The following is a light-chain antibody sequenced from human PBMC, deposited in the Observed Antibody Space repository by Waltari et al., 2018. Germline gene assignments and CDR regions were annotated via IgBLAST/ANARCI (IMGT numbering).Light chain of an antibody. CDR1: KNVNIRY. CDR3: QQDDTLPRVT. CDR2: DTS. Sequence: EIVLTQSQGTLSLSPGKGATLSCRASKNVNIRYLACYQQKPGQAPRLVIYDTSTRAAGIPDRFSGSGSGRDFTLTISRLVPEDFAVYYCQQDDTLPRVTFGGGTKGEIK. V-gene: IGKV3-20*01. J-gene: IGKJ4*02.